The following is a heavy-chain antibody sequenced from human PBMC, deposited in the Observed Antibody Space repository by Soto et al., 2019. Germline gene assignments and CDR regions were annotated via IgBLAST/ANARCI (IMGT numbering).Heavy chain of an antibody. Sequence: SETLSLTCAVYGGSFSGYYWSWIRQPPGKGLEWIGEINHSGSTNYNPSLKSRVTISVDTSKNQFSLKLSSVTAADTAVYYCASGLSSSSTYWGQGTLVTVSS. CDR1: GGSFSGYY. J-gene: IGHJ4*02. V-gene: IGHV4-34*01. CDR2: INHSGST. CDR3: ASGLSSSSTY. D-gene: IGHD6-6*01.